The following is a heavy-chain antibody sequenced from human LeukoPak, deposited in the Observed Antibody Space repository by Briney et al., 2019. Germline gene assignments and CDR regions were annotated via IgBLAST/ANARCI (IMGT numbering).Heavy chain of an antibody. CDR1: GFTFSSYA. CDR2: ISGSGGST. CDR3: AKDLTDQLLWKRFDP. J-gene: IGHJ5*02. V-gene: IGHV3-23*01. D-gene: IGHD2-2*01. Sequence: GGSLRLSCAASGFTFSSYAMSWVRQAPGKGVEWVSAISGSGGSTYYADSVKGRFTISRDNSKNTLYLQMNSLRAEDTAVYYCAKDLTDQLLWKRFDPWGQGTLVTVSS.